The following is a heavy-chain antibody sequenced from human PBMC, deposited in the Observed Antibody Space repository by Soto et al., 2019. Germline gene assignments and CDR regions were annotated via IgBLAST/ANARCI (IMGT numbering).Heavy chain of an antibody. D-gene: IGHD3-22*01. CDR1: GFSLSTSGVC. J-gene: IGHJ4*02. V-gene: IGHV4-61*08. Sequence: SGPTLVNPTRTLTLTCTFSGFSLSTSGVCVSWIRQPPGKGLEWVGYIYYSGNTNFNPSLKRRVTMSVDTSKNQFSLRLTSVTAADTAVYYCAGQSYYDSNPFYPFDYWGQGTLVTVSS. CDR3: AGQSYYDSNPFYPFDY. CDR2: IYYSGNT.